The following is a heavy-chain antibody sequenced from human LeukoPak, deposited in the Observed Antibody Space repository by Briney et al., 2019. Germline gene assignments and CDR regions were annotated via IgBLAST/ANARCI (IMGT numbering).Heavy chain of an antibody. D-gene: IGHD6-13*01. CDR2: ISYDGSNK. J-gene: IGHJ5*02. Sequence: GGSLRLSCAASGFTFSRYAMHWVRQAPGKGLEWVAVISYDGSNKYYADSVKGRFTISRDNSKNTLYLQMNSLRAEDTAVYYCARLPVPYSSSWYWFDPWGQGTLVTVSS. V-gene: IGHV3-30*04. CDR3: ARLPVPYSSSWYWFDP. CDR1: GFTFSRYA.